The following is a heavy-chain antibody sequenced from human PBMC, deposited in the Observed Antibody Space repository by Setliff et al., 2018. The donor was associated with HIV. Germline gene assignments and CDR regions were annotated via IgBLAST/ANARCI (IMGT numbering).Heavy chain of an antibody. CDR1: GFTFSSYA. J-gene: IGHJ4*02. Sequence: GGSLRLSCAASGFTFSSYAMSWVRQAPGKGLEWVSAISGSGGSTYYADSVRGRFTISRDNSKNTLYLQMNSLRAEDTAVYYCAKSSWWEPRAYWGQGTLVTVSS. V-gene: IGHV3-23*01. CDR2: ISGSGGST. D-gene: IGHD2-15*01. CDR3: AKSSWWEPRAY.